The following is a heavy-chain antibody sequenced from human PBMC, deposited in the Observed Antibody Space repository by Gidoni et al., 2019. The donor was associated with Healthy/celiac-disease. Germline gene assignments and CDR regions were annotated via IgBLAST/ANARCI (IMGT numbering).Heavy chain of an antibody. J-gene: IGHJ5*02. CDR3: AYVGYSSSWSSA. CDR2: ISRGAST. CDR1: GFTVSSNY. D-gene: IGHD6-13*01. Sequence: EVQLVASGGGLVQPGGSLRLYCAASGFTVSSNYMSWVRQAPGKGLECVSVISRGASTSYADSVKGRFTISRDTSKNTLYLQMNSLRAEDTAVYYCAYVGYSSSWSSAWGQGTLFTVS. V-gene: IGHV3-66*01.